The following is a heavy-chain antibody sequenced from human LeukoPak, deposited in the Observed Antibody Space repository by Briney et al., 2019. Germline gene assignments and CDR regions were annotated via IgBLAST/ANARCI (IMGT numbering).Heavy chain of an antibody. CDR1: GFTFSSSA. J-gene: IGHJ4*02. Sequence: GGSLRLSCAASGFTFSSSAMSWVRQAPGKGLEWVSAISGSGTTTYYGDSVKGRFTISRDKSENTLYLQMNSLRAEDTAVYYCAKESGSYSFAWDYWGQGTLVTVSS. D-gene: IGHD1-26*01. CDR3: AKESGSYSFAWDY. CDR2: ISGSGTTT. V-gene: IGHV3-23*01.